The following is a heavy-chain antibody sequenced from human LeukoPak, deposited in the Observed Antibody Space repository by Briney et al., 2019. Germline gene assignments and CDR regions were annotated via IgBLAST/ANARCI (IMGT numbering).Heavy chain of an antibody. CDR1: GFTFSSYS. Sequence: GGSLRLSCAASGFTFSSYSMNWVRQAPGKGLEWISYINSRSTSVFSADSVKGRFTISRDNAKNSLYLQMNSLTDDDTAVYYCAREGTGRYDALDIWGQGTMVIVSS. D-gene: IGHD1-1*01. CDR3: AREGTGRYDALDI. CDR2: INSRSTSV. J-gene: IGHJ3*02. V-gene: IGHV3-48*02.